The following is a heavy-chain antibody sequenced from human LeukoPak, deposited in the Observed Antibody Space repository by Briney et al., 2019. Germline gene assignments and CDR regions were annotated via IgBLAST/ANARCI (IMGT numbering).Heavy chain of an antibody. V-gene: IGHV4-61*02. J-gene: IGHJ4*02. D-gene: IGHD5-24*01. CDR3: VRRTAMATTYYFDY. Sequence: SETLSLTCTVSGGSISSGSYYWSWIRQPAGKGLEWIGRIYTSGSTNYNPSLKSRVTISVDTSKNQFSLKLSSVTAADTAVYYCVRRTAMATTYYFDYWGQGTLVTVSS. CDR1: GGSISSGSYY. CDR2: IYTSGST.